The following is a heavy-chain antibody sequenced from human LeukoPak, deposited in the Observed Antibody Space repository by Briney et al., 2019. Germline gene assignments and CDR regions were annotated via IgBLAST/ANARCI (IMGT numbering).Heavy chain of an antibody. CDR1: GFTFSSYW. J-gene: IGHJ4*02. Sequence: GGSLRLSCAASGFTFSSYWMHWVRQAPGKGLVWVSRINSDGSSTSYADSVKGRFTISRDNSKNTLYLQMNSLRAEDTAVYYCAGEGLLWFGELSGFDYWGQGTLVTVSS. D-gene: IGHD3-10*01. V-gene: IGHV3-74*01. CDR3: AGEGLLWFGELSGFDY. CDR2: INSDGSST.